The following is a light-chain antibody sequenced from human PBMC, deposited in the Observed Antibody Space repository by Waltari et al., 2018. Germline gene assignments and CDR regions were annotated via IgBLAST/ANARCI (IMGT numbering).Light chain of an antibody. V-gene: IGKV3-20*01. CDR2: HAS. CDR3: QKYESLPAT. CDR1: QSVGKY. J-gene: IGKJ1*01. Sequence: EIVLTQSPGTLSLSPGERATLSCRASQSVGKYLAWYQQRPGQAPRLLLYHASIRATGIPDRFSGSGSGTDFSLTISRLEPEDFAVYYCQKYESLPATFGQWTTVEIK.